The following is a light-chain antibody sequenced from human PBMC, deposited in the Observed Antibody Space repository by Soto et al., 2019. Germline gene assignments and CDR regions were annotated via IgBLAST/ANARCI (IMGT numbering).Light chain of an antibody. Sequence: QSVLTQPPSVSGAPGQRVTISCTGSSSNIGAGYDVHWYQRLPGTAPKLLIYGNTNRPSGVPDRFSGSKPDTSASLAITGLQAEDEADYYCQSYDSSLITYVFGTGTKVTVL. V-gene: IGLV1-40*01. CDR2: GNT. CDR1: SSNIGAGYD. J-gene: IGLJ1*01. CDR3: QSYDSSLITYV.